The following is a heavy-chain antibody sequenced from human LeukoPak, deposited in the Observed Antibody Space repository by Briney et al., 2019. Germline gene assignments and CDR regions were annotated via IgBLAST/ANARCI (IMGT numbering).Heavy chain of an antibody. D-gene: IGHD2-2*01. CDR3: ARGDYCSSTSCFLPWDYYYGMDV. J-gene: IGHJ6*02. V-gene: IGHV4-59*08. Sequence: SETLSLTCTVSGGSISSYYWSWIRQPPGKGLEWIGYIYYSGSTNYNPSLKSRVTISVDTSKNQFSLKLSSVTAADTAVYYCARGDYCSSTSCFLPWDYYYGMDVWGQGTTVTVSS. CDR2: IYYSGST. CDR1: GGSISSYY.